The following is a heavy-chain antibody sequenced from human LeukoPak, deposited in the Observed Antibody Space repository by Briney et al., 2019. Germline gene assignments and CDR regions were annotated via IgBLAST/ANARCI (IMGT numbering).Heavy chain of an antibody. CDR1: GFPVSSNY. Sequence: GGSLRLSCAASGFPVSSNYMSWVRQAPGKGREWVSVIYSGGSTYYADSVKGRFTISRDNSKNTLYLQMTSLRAEDTAVYYCARIWSTIFGVVTPWGQGTLVTVSS. V-gene: IGHV3-66*01. D-gene: IGHD3-3*01. CDR3: ARIWSTIFGVVTP. CDR2: IYSGGST. J-gene: IGHJ5*02.